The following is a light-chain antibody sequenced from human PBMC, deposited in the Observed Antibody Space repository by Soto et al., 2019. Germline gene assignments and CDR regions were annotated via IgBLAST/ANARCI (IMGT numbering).Light chain of an antibody. CDR2: AAS. V-gene: IGKV1-9*01. Sequence: GDRVTITCRASQGISSYLAWYQQRPGKAPELLIYAASTLQSGVPSRFSGSGSGTEFTLTISSLQPEDFATFYCQQRNSYPRTFGQGTKLEIK. J-gene: IGKJ2*01. CDR3: QQRNSYPRT. CDR1: QGISSY.